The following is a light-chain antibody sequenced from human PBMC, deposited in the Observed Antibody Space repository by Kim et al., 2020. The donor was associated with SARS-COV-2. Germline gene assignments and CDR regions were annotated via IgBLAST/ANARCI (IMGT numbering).Light chain of an antibody. CDR1: QSVSSSY. CDR3: KQYGSSPLT. V-gene: IGKV3-20*01. Sequence: APGERATLSCRASQSVSSSYLAWYQQKPGQAPRLLIYGASSRATGIPDRFSGSGSGTDFTLTISRLEPEDFALYYCKQYGSSPLTFGGGTKVDIK. J-gene: IGKJ4*01. CDR2: GAS.